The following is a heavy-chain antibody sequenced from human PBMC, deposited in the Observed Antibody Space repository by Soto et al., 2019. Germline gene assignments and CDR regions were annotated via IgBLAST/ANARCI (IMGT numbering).Heavy chain of an antibody. CDR3: AREDDGGDRDYYGLAV. CDR1: GGSISTDHYH. Sequence: SETLSLTCTVSGGSISTDHYHWTWIRQAPGKGLEWIGYIHYSGSIQFNPSLQSRVSMSVDTSKNLFSLRLSSVTAADTAVYFCAREDDGGDRDYYGLAVWGQGTTVTVSS. J-gene: IGHJ6*02. CDR2: IHYSGSI. V-gene: IGHV4-30-4*01. D-gene: IGHD2-21*02.